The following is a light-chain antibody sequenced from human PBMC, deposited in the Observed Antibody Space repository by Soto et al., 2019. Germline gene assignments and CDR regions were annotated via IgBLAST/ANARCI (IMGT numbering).Light chain of an antibody. CDR2: AAS. J-gene: IGKJ5*01. Sequence: DIQMTQSPSTLSASVGDRVTITCRASQSISSYLNWYQQKPGKAPKLLIYAASSLQSGVPSRFSGSGSGTDFTFTISSLQPEDIGTYYCQQHDNLAFTFGQGTRLEIK. CDR3: QQHDNLAFT. CDR1: QSISSY. V-gene: IGKV1-33*01.